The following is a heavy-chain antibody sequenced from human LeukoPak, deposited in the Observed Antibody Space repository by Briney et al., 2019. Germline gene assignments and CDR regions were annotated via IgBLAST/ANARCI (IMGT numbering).Heavy chain of an antibody. D-gene: IGHD6-13*01. CDR1: GFTFSSYW. CDR2: IKQDGSEK. V-gene: IGHV3-7*04. Sequence: PGGALRLSCAASGFTFSSYWMSWVRQAPGKGLEWVANIKQDGSEKYYVDSVKGRFTISRDNAKNSLYLQMNSLSAEDTAVYYCARGTIAAAGYYYFDYWGQGTQVTVSS. CDR3: ARGTIAAAGYYYFDY. J-gene: IGHJ4*02.